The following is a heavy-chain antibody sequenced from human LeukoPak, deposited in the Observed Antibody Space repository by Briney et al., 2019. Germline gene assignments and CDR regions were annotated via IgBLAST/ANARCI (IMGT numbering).Heavy chain of an antibody. CDR2: INPNSGAT. CDR1: GYTFTGYY. CDR3: ARDRPYTSGWYNNDY. D-gene: IGHD6-19*01. V-gene: IGHV1-2*02. J-gene: IGHJ4*02. Sequence: ASVKVSCRASGYTFTGYYIHWVRQAPGQGLEWMGWINPNSGATKFAQKLQGRVTVTTDTSTSTAYMELRSLRSDDTAVYYCARDRPYTSGWYNNDYWGQGTLVTVSS.